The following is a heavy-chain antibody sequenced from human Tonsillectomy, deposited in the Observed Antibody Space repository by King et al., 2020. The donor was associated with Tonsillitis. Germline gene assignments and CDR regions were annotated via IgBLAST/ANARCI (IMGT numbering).Heavy chain of an antibody. D-gene: IGHD5-18*01. Sequence: VQLVESGGGLAQPGGFLRLSCAASGFSFSDFAMTWVRQAPGKGLEWVSGISGSGGSTNYADSVKGRFTISSDNSRIMLSLQLNSLRAEDTAVYYCAKNYGYNYGPLDYWGQGTLVTVSS. J-gene: IGHJ4*02. V-gene: IGHV3-23*04. CDR3: AKNYGYNYGPLDY. CDR1: GFSFSDFA. CDR2: ISGSGGST.